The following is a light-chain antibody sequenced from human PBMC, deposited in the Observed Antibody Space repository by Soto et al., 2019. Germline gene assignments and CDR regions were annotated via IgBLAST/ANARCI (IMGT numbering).Light chain of an antibody. CDR2: ENH. CDR3: GTWDSSLSSWV. J-gene: IGLJ3*02. V-gene: IGLV1-51*02. Sequence: QSVLPQPPSVSAAPGQKVTLSCSGSSSNIGNNYVSWYQQLPGTAPKLLIYENHKRPSGIPDRFSGSKSGTSATLGITGLQTGDEADYYCGTWDSSLSSWVFGGGTKLTVL. CDR1: SSNIGNNY.